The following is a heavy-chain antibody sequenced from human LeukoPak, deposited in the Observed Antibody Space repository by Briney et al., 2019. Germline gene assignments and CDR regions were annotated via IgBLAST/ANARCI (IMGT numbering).Heavy chain of an antibody. V-gene: IGHV3-23*01. CDR1: GFTFTNYA. J-gene: IGHJ4*02. CDR2: ISGSGGST. Sequence: PGGSLRLSCAASGFTFTNYAMSWVRQAPGKGLEWVSAISGSGGSTYYADSVKGRFTISRDNSKNTLYLQMNSLRAEDTAVYYCAKGSKKQLVQVDYWGQGTLVTVSS. D-gene: IGHD6-13*01. CDR3: AKGSKKQLVQVDY.